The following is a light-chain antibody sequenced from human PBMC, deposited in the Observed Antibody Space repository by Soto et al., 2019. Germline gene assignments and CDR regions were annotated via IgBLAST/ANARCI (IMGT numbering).Light chain of an antibody. Sequence: QSALTQPASVSGSPGQSITISCTGTGSDVGRYNYVSWYQQYPGKVPKLMIYQVSNRPSGVPIRFSGSKSGDTASLTISGLQAEDEADYYCPSYTTSSPWVFGGGTKLTVL. CDR2: QVS. J-gene: IGLJ3*02. CDR3: PSYTTSSPWV. V-gene: IGLV2-14*01. CDR1: GSDVGRYNY.